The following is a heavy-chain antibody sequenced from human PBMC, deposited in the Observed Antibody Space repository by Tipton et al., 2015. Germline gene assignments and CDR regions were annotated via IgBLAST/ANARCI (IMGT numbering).Heavy chain of an antibody. Sequence: TLSLTCTVSGGSFSDYYWGWIRQPPGKGLEWIGSIFHRGDTNYNPSLKSRVTISVDTSKNEFSLKLSSVTAADTAIYYCARDLEHGMDVWGQGTTVTVSS. J-gene: IGHJ6*02. CDR1: GGSFSDYY. V-gene: IGHV4-59*01. D-gene: IGHD5-24*01. CDR2: IFHRGDT. CDR3: ARDLEHGMDV.